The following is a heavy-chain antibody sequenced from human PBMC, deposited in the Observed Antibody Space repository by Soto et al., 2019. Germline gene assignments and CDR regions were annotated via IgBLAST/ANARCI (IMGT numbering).Heavy chain of an antibody. Sequence: GGSLRLSCAASGFIFSSYAMHWVRQAPGKGLEWVAVISYDGSKKDYADSVRGRFTISRDNSKNTLYLQMNSLRPEDTAIYYCARDAIGFDYWGQGTLVTVSS. CDR3: ARDAIGFDY. D-gene: IGHD2-2*01. CDR1: GFIFSSYA. J-gene: IGHJ4*02. V-gene: IGHV3-30-3*01. CDR2: ISYDGSKK.